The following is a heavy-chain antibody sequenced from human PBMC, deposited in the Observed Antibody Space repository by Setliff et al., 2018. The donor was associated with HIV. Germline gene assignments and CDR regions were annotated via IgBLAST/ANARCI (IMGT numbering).Heavy chain of an antibody. Sequence: GASVKVSCKASGYTFTRYGISWVRQAPGQGLEWMGWISAYNGNTNYAEKLQGRVTITTDTSTSTGYMELRSLRSDGTAVYYCARGQYSSSSGAFDYWGQGTLVTVSS. D-gene: IGHD6-6*01. CDR1: GYTFTRYG. CDR2: ISAYNGNT. V-gene: IGHV1-18*01. CDR3: ARGQYSSSSGAFDY. J-gene: IGHJ4*02.